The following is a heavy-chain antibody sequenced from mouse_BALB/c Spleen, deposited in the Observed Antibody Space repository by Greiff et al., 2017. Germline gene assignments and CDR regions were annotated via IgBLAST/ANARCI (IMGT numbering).Heavy chain of an antibody. V-gene: IGHV5-6-4*01. CDR1: GFTFSSYT. J-gene: IGHJ4*01. CDR2: ISSGGSYT. Sequence: EVNLVESGGGLVKPGGSLKLSCAASGFTFSSYTMSWVRQTPEKRLEWVATISSGGSYTYYPDSVKGRFTISRDNAKNTLYLQMSSLKSEDTAMYYCTRARKDYAMDDWGQGTSVTVSS. CDR3: TRARKDYAMDD.